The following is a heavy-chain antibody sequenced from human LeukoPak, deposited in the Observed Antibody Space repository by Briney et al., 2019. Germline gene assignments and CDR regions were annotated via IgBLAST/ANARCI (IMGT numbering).Heavy chain of an antibody. CDR3: ARGPPSWSGPIDY. D-gene: IGHD6-13*01. CDR1: GFTFSSYG. J-gene: IGHJ4*02. Sequence: MSGGSLRLSCAASGFTFSSYGMHWVRQAPGKGLEWVSSINSGSTYTYYTESVKGRFTVSRDNAKNSLFLQMNSLRAEDTAVYYCARGPPSWSGPIDYWGQGTLVTVSS. V-gene: IGHV3-21*01. CDR2: INSGSTYT.